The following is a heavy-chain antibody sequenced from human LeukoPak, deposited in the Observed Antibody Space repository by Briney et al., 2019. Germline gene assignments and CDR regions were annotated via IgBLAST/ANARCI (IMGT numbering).Heavy chain of an antibody. J-gene: IGHJ4*02. D-gene: IGHD5-18*01. CDR3: ARVRESLWIQLWVHFDY. CDR1: GYTFTGYY. V-gene: IGHV1-2*02. Sequence: ASVKVSCKASGYTFTGYYMHWVRQAPGQGLEWMGWINPNSGGTNYAQKFQGRVTMTRDTSISTAYMELSRLRSDDTAVYYCARVRESLWIQLWVHFDYWGQGTLVTVSS. CDR2: INPNSGGT.